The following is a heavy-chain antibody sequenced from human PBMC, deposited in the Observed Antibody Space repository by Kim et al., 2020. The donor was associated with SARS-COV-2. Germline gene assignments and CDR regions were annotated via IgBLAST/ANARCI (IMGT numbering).Heavy chain of an antibody. D-gene: IGHD4-17*01. V-gene: IGHV3-33*06. J-gene: IGHJ4*02. CDR3: AKDPDYGGNSKWYFDY. Sequence: SVKGRFTISRDNSKNTLYLQMNSLRAEDTAVYYCAKDPDYGGNSKWYFDYWGQGTLVTVSS.